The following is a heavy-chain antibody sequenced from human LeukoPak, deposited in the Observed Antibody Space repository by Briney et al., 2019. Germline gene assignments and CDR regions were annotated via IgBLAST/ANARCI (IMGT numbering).Heavy chain of an antibody. CDR3: ARDVRNQQPDPFDI. CDR1: GYTFTDYY. CDR2: INPNSGDT. V-gene: IGHV1-2*02. Sequence: SVTVSCKASGYTFTDYYMHWVRQAPGQGLEWMGWINPNSGDTNYAQKFQGRVTMTRDTSISTAYMELTILRSDDTAVYYCARDVRNQQPDPFDIWGQGTMVSVSS. D-gene: IGHD1-14*01. J-gene: IGHJ3*02.